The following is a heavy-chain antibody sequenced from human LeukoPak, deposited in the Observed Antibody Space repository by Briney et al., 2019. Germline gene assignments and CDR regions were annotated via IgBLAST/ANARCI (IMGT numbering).Heavy chain of an antibody. D-gene: IGHD3-3*01. CDR1: GASFSGYY. CDR2: INHSGST. CDR3: ARETPEVRFLEWLFPNWFDP. Sequence: SKTPCLTCADYGASFSGYYWSWIRQPPGKGLECSGAINHSGSTNDNPSLKSRVTMSVDTSKSQFSLKLSSVTAADTAVYYCARETPEVRFLEWLFPNWFDPWGQGTLVTVSS. J-gene: IGHJ5*02. V-gene: IGHV4-34*01.